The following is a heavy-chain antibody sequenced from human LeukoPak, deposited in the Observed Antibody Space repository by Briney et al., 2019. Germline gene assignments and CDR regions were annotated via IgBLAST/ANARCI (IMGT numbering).Heavy chain of an antibody. D-gene: IGHD1-20*01. J-gene: IGHJ4*02. CDR2: IKQDGSEK. CDR1: GFTFSSYW. V-gene: IGHV3-7*03. CDR3: AKEHGITGTTREFDY. Sequence: PGGSLRLSCAASGFTFSSYWMSWVRQAPGKGLEWVANIKQDGSEKYYVDSVKGRFTISRDNAKNSLYLQMNSLRAEDTAVYYCAKEHGITGTTREFDYWGQGTLVTVSS.